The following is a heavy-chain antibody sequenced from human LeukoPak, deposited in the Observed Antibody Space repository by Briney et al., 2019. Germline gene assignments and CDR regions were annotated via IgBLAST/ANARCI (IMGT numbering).Heavy chain of an antibody. CDR3: ARGIATPFDY. CDR1: GGTFSSYA. J-gene: IGHJ4*02. D-gene: IGHD6-13*01. CDR2: IIPIFGIA. Sequence: ASVKVSCKASGGTFSSYAISWVRQAPGQGLEWMGRIIPIFGIASYAQKFQGRVTITADKSTSTAYMELSSLRSEDTAVYYCARGIATPFDYWGQGTLVTVSS. V-gene: IGHV1-69*04.